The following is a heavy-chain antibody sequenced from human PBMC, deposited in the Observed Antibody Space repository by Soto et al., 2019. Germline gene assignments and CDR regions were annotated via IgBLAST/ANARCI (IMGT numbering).Heavy chain of an antibody. J-gene: IGHJ4*02. CDR2: ISWNSGSI. V-gene: IGHV3-9*01. CDR3: AKAHGYSSGWRADS. D-gene: IGHD6-19*01. Sequence: PGGSLRLSCAASGFTFDDYAMHWVRQAPGKGLEWVSGISWNSGSIGYADSVKGRFTISRDNAKNSLYLQMNSLRREDAAVYYCAKAHGYSSGWRADSWGQGTLVTVSS. CDR1: GFTFDDYA.